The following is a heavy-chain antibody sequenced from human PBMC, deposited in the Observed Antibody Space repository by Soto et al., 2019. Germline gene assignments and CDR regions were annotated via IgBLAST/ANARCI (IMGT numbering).Heavy chain of an antibody. Sequence: QVQLVQSGAEVKKPGSSVKVSCKASGGTFSSYAITWVRQAPGQGLEWMGGIISIFGTANNAQTFQGRVTITADESTSTAYMELRSLRSEDTAVYYCARDRGPSSGYYPYWFDPWGQGTLVTVSS. CDR3: ARDRGPSSGYYPYWFDP. CDR1: GGTFSSYA. J-gene: IGHJ5*02. D-gene: IGHD3-22*01. V-gene: IGHV1-69*12. CDR2: IISIFGTA.